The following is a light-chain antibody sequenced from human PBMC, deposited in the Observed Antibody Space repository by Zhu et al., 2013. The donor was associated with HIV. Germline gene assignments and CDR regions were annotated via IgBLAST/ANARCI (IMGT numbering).Light chain of an antibody. CDR3: MQGTHWPPT. V-gene: IGKV3-11*01. CDR2: DSS. J-gene: IGKJ1*01. CDR1: QTVSTF. Sequence: EIVLTQSPATLSLSPGETATLSCRASQTVSTFLAWYQQTPGQPPRLLIYDSSIRAAGVPDRFSGSGSGTEFTLKISRVEAEDVGLFYCMQGTHWPPTFGQGTNLEIK.